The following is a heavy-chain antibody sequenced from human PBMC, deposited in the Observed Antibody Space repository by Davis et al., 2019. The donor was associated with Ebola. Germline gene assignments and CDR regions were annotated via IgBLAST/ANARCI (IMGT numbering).Heavy chain of an antibody. CDR3: ARIVGATSAFDI. CDR2: ISGSGGST. Sequence: GESLKISCAASGFTFSSYAMSWVRQAPGKGLEWVSAISGSGGSTYYADSVKGRFTISRDNSKNTLYLQMNSLRAEDTAVYYCARIVGATSAFDIWGQGTMVTVPS. J-gene: IGHJ3*02. CDR1: GFTFSSYA. D-gene: IGHD1-26*01. V-gene: IGHV3-23*01.